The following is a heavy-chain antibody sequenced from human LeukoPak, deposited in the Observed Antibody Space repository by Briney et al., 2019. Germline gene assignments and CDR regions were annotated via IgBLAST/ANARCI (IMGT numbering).Heavy chain of an antibody. J-gene: IGHJ4*02. V-gene: IGHV4-61*02. Sequence: SETLSLTCTVSGGSISSGSYYWSWIRQPAGKGLEWIGRIYTSGSTNYNPSLKSRVTISVDTSKNQFSLKLSSVTAADTAVYYCARGTMVRGVIGYFDYWGQGTLVTVSS. CDR2: IYTSGST. D-gene: IGHD3-10*01. CDR3: ARGTMVRGVIGYFDY. CDR1: GGSISSGSYY.